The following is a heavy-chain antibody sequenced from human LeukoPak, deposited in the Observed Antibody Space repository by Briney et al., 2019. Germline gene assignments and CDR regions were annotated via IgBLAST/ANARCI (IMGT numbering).Heavy chain of an antibody. J-gene: IGHJ4*02. V-gene: IGHV4-38-2*02. Sequence: PSENLSLSCAVSGYSISRGYYWGWIRQPPGKGLEWIGSIYHSGSTYYTPSLKSRVTISVDTSKNRFSLKLSSVTAADTAVYYCARDSRFGEGEIDYWGQGTLVTVSS. CDR3: ARDSRFGEGEIDY. D-gene: IGHD3-10*01. CDR2: IYHSGST. CDR1: GYSISRGYY.